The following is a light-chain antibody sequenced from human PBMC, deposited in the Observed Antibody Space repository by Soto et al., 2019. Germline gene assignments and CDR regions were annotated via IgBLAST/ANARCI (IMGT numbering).Light chain of an antibody. CDR1: RSLLHSNGYNY. J-gene: IGKJ1*01. Sequence: EIVMTQSPLSLPVTPGEPASISCRSSRSLLHSNGYNYLDWYLQKPGQSPQLLIYLGSNRSSGVPDKFRGRGSGTDFSLKISRLEAEDVGVDYCMHPLQTPRTFGQGTNVEIK. V-gene: IGKV2-28*01. CDR2: LGS. CDR3: MHPLQTPRT.